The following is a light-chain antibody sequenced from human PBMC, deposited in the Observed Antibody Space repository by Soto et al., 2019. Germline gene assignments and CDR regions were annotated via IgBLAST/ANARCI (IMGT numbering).Light chain of an antibody. J-gene: IGKJ3*01. CDR3: QQYDGSPLT. CDR2: GAS. CDR1: QSLSINS. V-gene: IGKV3-20*01. Sequence: EIVLTQSPGTLSLSLGERATLSCRASQSLSINSLSWYQQKPGQSPSLLVYGASTRDTGIPDRFRGSGSGTDFALTISSLEPEDFAMYYCQQYDGSPLTFGPGTKVDIK.